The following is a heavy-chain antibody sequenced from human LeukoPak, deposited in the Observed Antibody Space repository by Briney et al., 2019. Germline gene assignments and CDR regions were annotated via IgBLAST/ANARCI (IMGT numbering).Heavy chain of an antibody. Sequence: GSLRLSCAASGFTFNTNWMHWVRQAPGKGLVWVSCINGDGSTTTYADSVKGRFTISRDNAKNTVYLQINNLRAEDTAVYYCARDRYYVTDNWGQGTLVTVSS. CDR1: GFTFNTNW. CDR3: ARDRYYVTDN. V-gene: IGHV3-74*01. CDR2: INGDGSTT. J-gene: IGHJ4*01. D-gene: IGHD3-10*02.